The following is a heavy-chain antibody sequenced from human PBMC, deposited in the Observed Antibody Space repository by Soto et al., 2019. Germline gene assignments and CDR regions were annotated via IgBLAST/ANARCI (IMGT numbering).Heavy chain of an antibody. Sequence: PSETLSLTCSVSGDSISSRSYYWGWIRQPPGKGLEWIGTIYYSGGTYYNPSLKSRVTISIDTSKNQFSLRLRSVTAADTAVYYCARDLGTCYADSSGYHYQAYFDYWGQGTQVTVSS. CDR1: GDSISSRSYY. D-gene: IGHD3-22*01. CDR2: IYYSGGT. V-gene: IGHV4-39*01. J-gene: IGHJ4*02. CDR3: ARDLGTCYADSSGYHYQAYFDY.